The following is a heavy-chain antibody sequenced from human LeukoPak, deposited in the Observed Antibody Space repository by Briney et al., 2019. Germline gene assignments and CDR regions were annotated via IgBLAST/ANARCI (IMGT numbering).Heavy chain of an antibody. CDR3: ARERPPYCSSTSCDDNWFDP. CDR2: ISAYNGNT. Sequence: ASVKVSCKASGYTFTSYGISWVRQAPGQGLEWMGWISAYNGNTNYAQKLQGRVTMTTDTSTSTAYMELRSLRSDDTAVYYCARERPPYCSSTSCDDNWFDPWGQGTLVTVSS. J-gene: IGHJ5*02. CDR1: GYTFTSYG. D-gene: IGHD2-2*01. V-gene: IGHV1-18*01.